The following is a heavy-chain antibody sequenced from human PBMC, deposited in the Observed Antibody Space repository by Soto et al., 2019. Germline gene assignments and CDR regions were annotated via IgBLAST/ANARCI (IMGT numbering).Heavy chain of an antibody. D-gene: IGHD3-22*01. CDR3: TRLAYDTRGSYHDY. Sequence: EVQLVESGGGLVQPGGSLKLSCAASGFAFSGSAMHWVRQASGKGLEWVGRIRSKSHSYATVYAASIEGRFTISRDDSTNTAYLHMNSLKTEDTAVYFCTRLAYDTRGSYHDYWGQGTLGTGSS. V-gene: IGHV3-73*02. J-gene: IGHJ4*02. CDR2: IRSKSHSYAT. CDR1: GFAFSGSA.